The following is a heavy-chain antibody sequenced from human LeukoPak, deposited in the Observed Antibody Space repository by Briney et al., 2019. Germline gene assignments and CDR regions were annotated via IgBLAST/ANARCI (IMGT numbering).Heavy chain of an antibody. Sequence: ASVKVSCKASGYTFTSNGISWVRQAPGQGLEWMGWISAYNGNTNYAQKLQGRVTMTTDTSTSTAYMELRSLRSDDTAVYYCARDPITMVRGVIGGWFDPWGQGTLVTVSS. CDR2: ISAYNGNT. D-gene: IGHD3-10*01. CDR1: GYTFTSNG. CDR3: ARDPITMVRGVIGGWFDP. V-gene: IGHV1-18*01. J-gene: IGHJ5*02.